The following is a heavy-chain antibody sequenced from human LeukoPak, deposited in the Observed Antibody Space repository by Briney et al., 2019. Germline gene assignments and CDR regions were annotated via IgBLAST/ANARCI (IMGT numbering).Heavy chain of an antibody. Sequence: SETLSLTCTVSGYSISSGYFWGWIRQPPGKGLECIGTIYHSGSTYYNPSLKSRVTISVDTSKKQFSLKLSSVTAADTAFYYCARYIVSYPHDAFDIWGQGTMVTVSS. V-gene: IGHV4-38-2*02. CDR2: IYHSGST. D-gene: IGHD1-26*01. CDR1: GYSISSGYF. CDR3: ARYIVSYPHDAFDI. J-gene: IGHJ3*02.